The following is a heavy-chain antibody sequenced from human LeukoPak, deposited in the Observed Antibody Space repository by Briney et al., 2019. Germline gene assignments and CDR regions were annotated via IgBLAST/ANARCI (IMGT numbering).Heavy chain of an antibody. D-gene: IGHD2-2*01. J-gene: IGHJ4*02. CDR1: GGSISSVDYS. Sequence: SETLSLTCTVSGGSISSVDYSWSWIRQPPGKGLEWIGYIYYSGSTYYNPSLKGRLTISVDTSKNHFSLKLSSVTAADTAVYYCAVRYCSTSSCYPYFDYWGQGTLVTVSS. V-gene: IGHV4-30-4*08. CDR3: AVRYCSTSSCYPYFDY. CDR2: IYYSGST.